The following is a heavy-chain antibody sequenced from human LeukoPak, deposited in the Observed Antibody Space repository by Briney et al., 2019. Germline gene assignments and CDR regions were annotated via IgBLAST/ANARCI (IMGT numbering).Heavy chain of an antibody. D-gene: IGHD3-22*01. J-gene: IGHJ3*02. CDR1: GGSISSGGYY. Sequence: SQTLSLTCTVSGGSISSGGYYWSWLRQHPGMGLEWIGYIYYSGSTYYNPSLKSRVTISVDTSKNQFSLKLSSVTAADTAVYYCARGGDYYDSSGHRDAFDIWGQGTMVTVSS. CDR3: ARGGDYYDSSGHRDAFDI. V-gene: IGHV4-30-4*08. CDR2: IYYSGST.